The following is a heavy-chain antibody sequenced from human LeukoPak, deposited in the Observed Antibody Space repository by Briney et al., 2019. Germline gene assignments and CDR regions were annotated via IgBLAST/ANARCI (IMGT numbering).Heavy chain of an antibody. Sequence: LILSCAASGFTVSSNYMSWVRQAPGKGLEWVSGISWNSGSIGYADSVKGRFTISRDNAKNSLYLQMNSLRAEDTALYYCAKGSGYSYGSGGGDYWGQGTLVTVSS. CDR1: GFTVSSNY. V-gene: IGHV3-9*01. D-gene: IGHD5-18*01. CDR2: ISWNSGSI. CDR3: AKGSGYSYGSGGGDY. J-gene: IGHJ4*02.